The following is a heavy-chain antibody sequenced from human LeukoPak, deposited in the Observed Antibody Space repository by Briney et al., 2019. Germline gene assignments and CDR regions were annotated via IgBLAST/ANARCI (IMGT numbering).Heavy chain of an antibody. CDR3: ARGLKGLNGPFDY. CDR1: GFTFSSYS. CDR2: ISSSSSYI. Sequence: GGSLRLSCAASGFTFSSYSMNWVRQAPGKGLEWVSSISSSSSYIYYADSVKGRFTISRHNSENTLYLQMNSLRAEDTAVYYCARGLKGLNGPFDYWGQGTLVTVSS. V-gene: IGHV3-21*04. J-gene: IGHJ4*02. D-gene: IGHD2-8*01.